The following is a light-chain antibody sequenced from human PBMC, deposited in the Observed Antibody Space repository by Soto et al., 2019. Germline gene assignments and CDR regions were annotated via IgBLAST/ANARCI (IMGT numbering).Light chain of an antibody. CDR1: QSISYW. CDR2: DAS. CDR3: QQYKSYSA. Sequence: DIQMTQSPSTLSASVGDRVTITCRASQSISYWLAWYQQKSGKAPKLLIYDASSLESGVPSRFSGRGSGTEFTLTISSLQPDDFATYYCQQYKSYSAFGQGTKVEV. V-gene: IGKV1-5*01. J-gene: IGKJ1*01.